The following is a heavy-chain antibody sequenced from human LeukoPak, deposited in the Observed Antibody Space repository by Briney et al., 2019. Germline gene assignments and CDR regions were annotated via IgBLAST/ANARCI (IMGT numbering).Heavy chain of an antibody. V-gene: IGHV1-24*01. CDR1: GYTLTELS. J-gene: IGHJ6*02. D-gene: IGHD3-16*01. CDR3: AKGGSNPGRHNSAWGSMDV. CDR2: FDPENGET. Sequence: ASVKVSCKVSGYTLTELSMHWVRQAPGKGLEWKGGFDPENGETIYAQKFQGRVTLTEDRSADTTYMEMSSLRSEDTAVYYCAKGGSNPGRHNSAWGSMDVWGQGTTVTVSS.